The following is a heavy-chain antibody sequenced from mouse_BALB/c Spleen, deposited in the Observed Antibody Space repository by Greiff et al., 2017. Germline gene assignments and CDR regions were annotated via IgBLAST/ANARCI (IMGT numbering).Heavy chain of an antibody. CDR1: GYTFTDYA. V-gene: IGHV1S137*01. D-gene: IGHD3-1*01. CDR3: ARQLGLRRAMDY. CDR2: ISTYYGDA. Sequence: QVQLKESGAELVRPGVSVKISCKGSGYTFTDYAMHWVKQSHAKSLEWIGVISTYYGDASYNQKFKGKATMTVDKSSSTAYMELARLTSEDSAIYYCARQLGLRRAMDYWGQGTSVTVSS. J-gene: IGHJ4*01.